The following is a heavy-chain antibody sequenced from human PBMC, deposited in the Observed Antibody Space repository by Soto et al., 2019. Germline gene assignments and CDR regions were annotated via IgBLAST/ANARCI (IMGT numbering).Heavy chain of an antibody. D-gene: IGHD3-3*01. CDR3: AAPSYYDFWSGYGNAFDI. V-gene: IGHV1-58*01. Sequence: SVKVSCKASGFTFTSSAVQWVRQARGQRLEWIGWIVVGSGNTNYAQKFQERVTITRDMSTSTAYMELSSLGSEDTAVYYCAAPSYYDFWSGYGNAFDIWGQGTMVTVS. CDR2: IVVGSGNT. J-gene: IGHJ3*02. CDR1: GFTFTSSA.